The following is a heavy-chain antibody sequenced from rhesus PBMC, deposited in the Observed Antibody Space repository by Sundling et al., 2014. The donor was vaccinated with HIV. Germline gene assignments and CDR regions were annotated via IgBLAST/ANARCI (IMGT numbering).Heavy chain of an antibody. CDR2: IYGTITDT. Sequence: QVQLQESGPGLVKPSETLSLTCAVSGGSISDIYRWNWIRQPPGKGLEWIGFIYGTITDTNYNPSLRSRVTISKDTSKNQFSLDLSSVTAADTAVYYCARGLGNFDYWGRGSPGHRLL. V-gene: IGHV4S10*01. J-gene: IGHJ4*01. D-gene: IGHD1-44*01. CDR1: GGSISDIYR. CDR3: ARGLGNFDY.